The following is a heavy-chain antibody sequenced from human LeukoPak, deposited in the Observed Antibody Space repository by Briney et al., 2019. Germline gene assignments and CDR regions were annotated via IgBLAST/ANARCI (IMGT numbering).Heavy chain of an antibody. Sequence: GGSLRLSCAASGFTFSSYAMHWVRQAPGKGLEWVAVISYDGSNKYYADSVKGRFTISRDNSKNTLYLQMNSLRAEDTAVYYCARPNVDTASLDYWGQGTLVTVSS. CDR2: ISYDGSNK. D-gene: IGHD5-18*01. CDR1: GFTFSSYA. V-gene: IGHV3-30*04. J-gene: IGHJ4*02. CDR3: ARPNVDTASLDY.